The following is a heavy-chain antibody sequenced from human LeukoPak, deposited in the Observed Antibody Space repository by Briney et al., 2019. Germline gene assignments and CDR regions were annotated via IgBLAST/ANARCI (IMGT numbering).Heavy chain of an antibody. J-gene: IGHJ4*02. CDR2: ISSSSSYI. Sequence: GGSLRLSCAASGFTFSSYSMNWVRQAPGKGLEWVSSISSSSSYIYYADSVKGRFTISRDNAKNSLYLQMNSLRAEDTAVYYCARGYSYGKTPFDYWGQGTLVTVSS. V-gene: IGHV3-21*01. CDR1: GFTFSSYS. D-gene: IGHD5-18*01. CDR3: ARGYSYGKTPFDY.